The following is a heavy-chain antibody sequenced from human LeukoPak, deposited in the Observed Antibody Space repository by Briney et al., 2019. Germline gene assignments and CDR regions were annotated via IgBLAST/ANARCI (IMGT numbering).Heavy chain of an antibody. CDR2: IIPIFGTA. Sequence: SVKVSCKASGGTFSSYTISWVRQAPGQGLEWMGGIIPIFGTANYAQKFQGRVTITADESTSAAYMELSSLRSEDTAVYYCARTQIAARNYYYYGMDVWGQGTTVTVSS. V-gene: IGHV1-69*13. CDR1: GGTFSSYT. CDR3: ARTQIAARNYYYYGMDV. D-gene: IGHD6-6*01. J-gene: IGHJ6*02.